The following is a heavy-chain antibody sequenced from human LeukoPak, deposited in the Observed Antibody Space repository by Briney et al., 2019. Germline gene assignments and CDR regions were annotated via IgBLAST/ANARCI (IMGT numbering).Heavy chain of an antibody. CDR1: GFTFDDYA. CDR3: SKSRGDSSGYYGFDP. V-gene: IGHV3-9*01. CDR2: ISRNSGNI. J-gene: IGHJ5*02. Sequence: GRSLRLSCAASGFTFDDYAMHWVRQVPGKGLEWVSGISRNSGNIGYADSVKGRFTNSRDNAKNSLYLQMDSLRAEDTALYYCSKSRGDSSGYYGFDPWGQGTLVTVSS. D-gene: IGHD3-22*01.